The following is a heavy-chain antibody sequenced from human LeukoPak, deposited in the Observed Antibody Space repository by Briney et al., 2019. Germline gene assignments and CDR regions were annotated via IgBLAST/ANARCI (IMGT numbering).Heavy chain of an antibody. J-gene: IGHJ4*02. D-gene: IGHD3-10*01. CDR3: AGEVLTYSYGSGTYYNVHY. V-gene: IGHV4-39*02. Sequence: SETLSLTCTVSGGSISSSSYFWGWIRQPPGEGLEWIGSISYSGSTYYNPSLKSRVTISVDTSKNQFSLKLSSVTAADTAIYYCAGEVLTYSYGSGTYYNVHYWGQGTLVTVSS. CDR2: ISYSGST. CDR1: GGSISSSSYF.